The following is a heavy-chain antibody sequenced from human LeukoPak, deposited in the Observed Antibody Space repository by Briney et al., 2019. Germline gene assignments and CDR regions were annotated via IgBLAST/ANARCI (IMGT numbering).Heavy chain of an antibody. J-gene: IGHJ4*02. CDR2: ISGSSSYI. Sequence: AGGSLRLSCAASGFTFSTYNMNWVRQAPGKGLEWVSSISGSSSYIYYADSVKGRFSISRDNAKNSLYLQMNSLRAEDTAVYYCARDLLGWELHYFDYWGQGTLVTASS. CDR3: ARDLLGWELHYFDY. V-gene: IGHV3-21*01. CDR1: GFTFSTYN. D-gene: IGHD1-26*01.